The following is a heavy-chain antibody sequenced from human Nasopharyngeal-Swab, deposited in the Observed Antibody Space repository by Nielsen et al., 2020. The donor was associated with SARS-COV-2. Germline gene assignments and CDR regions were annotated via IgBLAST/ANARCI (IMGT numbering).Heavy chain of an antibody. V-gene: IGHV4-39*01. Sequence: SETLSLTCTVSGGSISSSSYYWGWIRQPPGKGLEWIGSIYYSGSTYYHLSLKSRVTISVDTSKNQFSLKLSSVTAADTAVYYCARGGRFLDWLLSLGDYYYYMDVWGKGTTVTGSS. CDR1: GGSISSSSYY. CDR3: ARGGRFLDWLLSLGDYYYYMDV. D-gene: IGHD3-3*01. J-gene: IGHJ6*03. CDR2: IYYSGST.